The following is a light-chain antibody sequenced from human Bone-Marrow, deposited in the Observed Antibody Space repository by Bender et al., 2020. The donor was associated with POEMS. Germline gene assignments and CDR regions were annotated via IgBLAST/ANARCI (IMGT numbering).Light chain of an antibody. CDR2: EVS. CDR1: SSDVGAYNL. V-gene: IGLV2-14*02. CDR3: SSYTSRNSLV. J-gene: IGLJ2*01. Sequence: QSALTQPASVSGSPGQSITLSCSGTSSDVGAYNLVSWYQQHPGRAPKLMISEVSKRPSGVSNRFSGSKSGNTASLTISGLQAEDEADYYCSSYTSRNSLVFGGGTKLTVL.